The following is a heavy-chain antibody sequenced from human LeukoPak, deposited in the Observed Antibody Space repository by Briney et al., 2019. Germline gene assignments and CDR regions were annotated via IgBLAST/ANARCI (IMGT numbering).Heavy chain of an antibody. CDR2: IYYNEKT. Sequence: KASETLSLTCSVSGASVSSYYWNWVRQTPGKGLEWIGYIYYNEKTDYGPSLKSRVTMSLDTSKNQFSLKLSSVTAADTAVYYCARVRYSDSSVLTRKRSYYFDYWGQGTLVTVSS. D-gene: IGHD3-22*01. CDR1: GASVSSYY. V-gene: IGHV4-59*02. CDR3: ARVRYSDSSVLTRKRSYYFDY. J-gene: IGHJ4*02.